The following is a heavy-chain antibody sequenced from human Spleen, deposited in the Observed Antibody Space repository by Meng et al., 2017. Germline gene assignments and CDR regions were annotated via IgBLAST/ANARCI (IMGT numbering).Heavy chain of an antibody. CDR3: ARSKAAVAGYYFDS. Sequence: SETLSLTCTVSGGSINSGNYYWSWIRQPAGKGLEWIGRLYSSGSTYYNPSLKSRVTISGDTSKNQFSLRLTPVTAADTAVYYCARSKAAVAGYYFDSWGQGTLVTVSS. D-gene: IGHD6-19*01. V-gene: IGHV4-61*02. J-gene: IGHJ4*02. CDR1: GGSINSGNYY. CDR2: LYSSGST.